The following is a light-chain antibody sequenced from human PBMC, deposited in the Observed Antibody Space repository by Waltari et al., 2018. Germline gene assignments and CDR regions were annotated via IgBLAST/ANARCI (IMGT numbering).Light chain of an antibody. CDR1: QSVSRA. CDR3: QHYVRLPAT. V-gene: IGKV3-20*01. Sequence: EIVLTQSPGSLSSSPGERVTLSCRASQSVSRALAWYQQKPGKAPRILIFGASNRATGIPDRFSGSGSETDFSLTISRLEPEDFAVYYCQHYVRLPATFGRGTKVEIK. CDR2: GAS. J-gene: IGKJ1*01.